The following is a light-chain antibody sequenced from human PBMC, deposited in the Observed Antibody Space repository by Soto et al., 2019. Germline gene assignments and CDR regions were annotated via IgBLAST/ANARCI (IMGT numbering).Light chain of an antibody. J-gene: IGKJ1*01. Sequence: DIQMPQSLSTLSASVLSRSSLTFLASQSISSWLAWYQQKPGKAPKLLIYDASSLERGVPSRFSGSGSGTEFTLTISSLQPDDFATYYCQQYNSYSRKCGQGTKV. V-gene: IGKV1-5*01. CDR3: QQYNSYSRK. CDR1: QSISSW. CDR2: DAS.